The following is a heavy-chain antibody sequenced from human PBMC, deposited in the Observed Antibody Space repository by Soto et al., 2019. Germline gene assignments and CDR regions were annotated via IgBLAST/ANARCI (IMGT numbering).Heavy chain of an antibody. CDR3: ARDANYDFWSGYYPLLDY. CDR1: GYTFTSYA. CDR2: INAGNGNT. J-gene: IGHJ4*02. D-gene: IGHD3-3*01. V-gene: IGHV1-3*01. Sequence: QVQLVQSGAEVKKPGASVKVSCKASGYTFTSYAMHWVRQAPGQRLEWMGWINAGNGNTKYSHKFQGRVTITRDTSASTAYMELSSLRSEDTAVYYCARDANYDFWSGYYPLLDYWGQGTLVTVSS.